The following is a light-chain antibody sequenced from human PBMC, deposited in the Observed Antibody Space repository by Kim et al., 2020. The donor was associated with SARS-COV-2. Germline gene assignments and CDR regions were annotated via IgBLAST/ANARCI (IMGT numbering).Light chain of an antibody. CDR3: QQSYSYPPT. V-gene: IGKV1-39*01. CDR1: QTISSY. Sequence: DTQMTQSPSSLSAFVGDRVSITCRASQTISSYLNWYQQTPGRAPRLLIYLASSLQSGVPSRFSGSGSGTDFTLTIASLQSEDFGIYYCQQSYSYPPTFGGGTKVDI. J-gene: IGKJ4*01. CDR2: LAS.